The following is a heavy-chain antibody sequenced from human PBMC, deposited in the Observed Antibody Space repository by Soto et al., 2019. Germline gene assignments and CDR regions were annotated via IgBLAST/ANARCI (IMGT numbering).Heavy chain of an antibody. CDR3: AKDQYYYDSSGYYYEYFDY. Sequence: PGGSLRLSCAASGFTFSSYAMSWVRQAPGKGLEWVSAISGSGGSTYYADSVKGRFTISRDNSKNTLYLQMNSLRAEDTAVYYCAKDQYYYDSSGYYYEYFDYWGQGTLVTVSS. D-gene: IGHD3-22*01. CDR1: GFTFSSYA. V-gene: IGHV3-23*01. CDR2: ISGSGGST. J-gene: IGHJ4*02.